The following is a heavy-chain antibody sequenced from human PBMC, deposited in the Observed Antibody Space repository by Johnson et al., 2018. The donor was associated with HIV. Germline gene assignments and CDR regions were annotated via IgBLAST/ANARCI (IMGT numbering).Heavy chain of an antibody. D-gene: IGHD7-27*01. CDR2: ISYDGSNK. Sequence: QVQLVESGGGVVQPGRSLRLSCAASGFTFSSYAMHWVRQAPGKGLEWVAVISYDGSNKYYADSVTVRFTISRDNAKNTLYLQMNSLRAEDTAVYYCARVKSYGNWGSRKGGRESRAAFDIWGQGTMVTVSS. CDR1: GFTFSSYA. V-gene: IGHV3-30*04. J-gene: IGHJ3*02. CDR3: ARVKSYGNWGSRKGGRESRAAFDI.